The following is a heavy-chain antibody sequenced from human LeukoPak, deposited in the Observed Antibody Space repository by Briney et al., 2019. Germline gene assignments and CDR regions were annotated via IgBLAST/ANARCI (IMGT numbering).Heavy chain of an antibody. Sequence: SETLSLTGSVSSGASNSGNLYWAWIRQHPGKGLEWIGYIYYSGSTYYNPSLKSRVTISVDTSKNQFSLKLSSVTAADTAVYYCARLAIAAAALDYWGQGTLVTVSS. CDR2: IYYSGST. D-gene: IGHD6-13*01. CDR3: ARLAIAAAALDY. CDR1: SGASNSGNLY. J-gene: IGHJ4*02. V-gene: IGHV4-31*03.